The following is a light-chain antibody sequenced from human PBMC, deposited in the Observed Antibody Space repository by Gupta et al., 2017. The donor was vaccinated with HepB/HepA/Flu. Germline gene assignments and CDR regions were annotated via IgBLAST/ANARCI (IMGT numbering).Light chain of an antibody. V-gene: IGKV1-39*01. CDR2: AAS. Sequence: DIQMTQSPSSLSASVGERVTITCRASQSISSYLNWYQQKPGKAPKLLIYAASSLQSGVPARFSGSGSGTEDITTTSSLQPEDGATDYCQQRYSSSRAFGQGTKVEIK. CDR1: QSISSY. J-gene: IGKJ1*01. CDR3: QQRYSSSRA.